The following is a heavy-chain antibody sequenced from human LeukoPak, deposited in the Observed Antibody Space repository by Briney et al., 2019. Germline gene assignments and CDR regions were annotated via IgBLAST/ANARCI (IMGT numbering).Heavy chain of an antibody. CDR3: ARLPEEGFWSGLSYYYYGMDV. V-gene: IGHV4-39*01. D-gene: IGHD3-3*01. J-gene: IGHJ6*02. CDR2: IYSGGTT. Sequence: SETLSLTCAVSGGSISSDSYYWGWIRQPPGKGLEWIGSIYSGGTTYYNPSLKSRVTISVDTSKNQFSLKLTSVTAEDTAVYYCARLPEEGFWSGLSYYYYGMDVWGQGTTVTVSS. CDR1: GGSISSDSYY.